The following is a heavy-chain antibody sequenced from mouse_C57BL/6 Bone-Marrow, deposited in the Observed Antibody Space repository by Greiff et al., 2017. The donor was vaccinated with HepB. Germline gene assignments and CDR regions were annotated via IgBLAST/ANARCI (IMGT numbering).Heavy chain of an antibody. CDR1: GFTFSDYG. CDR3: ARRDYDGEGYAMDY. J-gene: IGHJ4*01. Sequence: EVKLMESGGGLVQPGGSLKLSCAASGFTFSDYGMAWVRQAPRKGPEWVAFISNLAYSIYYADTVTGRFTISRENAKNTLYLEMSSLRSEDTAMYYCARRDYDGEGYAMDYWGQGTSVTVSS. D-gene: IGHD2-4*01. CDR2: ISNLAYSI. V-gene: IGHV5-15*01.